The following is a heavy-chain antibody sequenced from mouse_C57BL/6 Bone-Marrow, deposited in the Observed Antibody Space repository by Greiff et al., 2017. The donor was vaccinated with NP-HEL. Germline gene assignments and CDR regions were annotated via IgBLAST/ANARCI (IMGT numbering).Heavy chain of an antibody. J-gene: IGHJ2*01. D-gene: IGHD1-1*01. CDR1: GYTFTSYG. Sequence: QVQLQQSGAELARPGASVKLSCKASGYTFTSYGISWVKQRTGQGLEWIGEIYPRSGNTYYNEKFKGKATLTADKSSSTAYMELRSLTSEDSAVYFCARGGLLRYPYYFDYWGQGTTLTVSS. V-gene: IGHV1-81*01. CDR3: ARGGLLRYPYYFDY. CDR2: IYPRSGNT.